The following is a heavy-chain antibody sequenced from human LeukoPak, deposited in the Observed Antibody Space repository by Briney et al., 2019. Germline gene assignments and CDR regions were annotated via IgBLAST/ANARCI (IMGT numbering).Heavy chain of an antibody. Sequence: SVNVSCRASGGTFSSYAISWVRQAPGQGLEWMGGIIPIFGTANYAQKLQGRVTMTTDTSTSTAYMELRSLRSDDTAVYYCARDRRSLAIAAAGRGFDYWGQGTLVTVSS. CDR2: IIPIFGTA. CDR3: ARDRRSLAIAAAGRGFDY. CDR1: GGTFSSYA. V-gene: IGHV1-69*05. D-gene: IGHD6-13*01. J-gene: IGHJ4*02.